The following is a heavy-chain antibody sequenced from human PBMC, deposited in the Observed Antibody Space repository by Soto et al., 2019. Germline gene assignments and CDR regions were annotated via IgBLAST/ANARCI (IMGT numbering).Heavy chain of an antibody. J-gene: IGHJ3*02. D-gene: IGHD2-2*01. V-gene: IGHV3-23*01. CDR3: AKDMLSAAASDAFDI. CDR1: GLTFSSYA. Sequence: EVQLLESGGGLVQPGGSLSLSCAASGLTFSSYAIPWVRQAPGKGLEWASAISGSGYSTDYADSVKGRFTISRDNSKNTLYLQMNSLRVEDTAVYYCAKDMLSAAASDAFDIWGQGTMVTVSS. CDR2: ISGSGYST.